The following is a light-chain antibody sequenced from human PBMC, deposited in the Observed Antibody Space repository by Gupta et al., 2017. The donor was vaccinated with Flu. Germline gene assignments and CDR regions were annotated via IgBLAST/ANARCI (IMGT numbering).Light chain of an antibody. Sequence: GDTVTITGRASQRLNNWLAWYQHSPGRAPKSLIYDTSTLRSGVPGRFSGSGSGTDFTLTINNVQPEDFATYFCQQYNTFPITFGQGTRLEI. CDR3: QQYNTFPIT. J-gene: IGKJ5*01. CDR1: QRLNNW. V-gene: IGKV1D-16*01. CDR2: DTS.